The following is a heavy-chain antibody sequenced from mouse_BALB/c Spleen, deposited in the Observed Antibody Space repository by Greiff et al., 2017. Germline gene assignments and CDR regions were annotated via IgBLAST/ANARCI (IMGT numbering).Heavy chain of an antibody. CDR3: ARSTGTLYFDV. D-gene: IGHD4-1*02. CDR2: INPSSGYT. V-gene: IGHV1-4*01. J-gene: IGHJ1*01. CDR1: GYTFTSST. Sequence: QVQLQQSGAELARPGASVKMSCKASGYTFTSSTMHWVKQRPGQGLEWIGYINPSSGYTNYNQKFKDKATLTADKSSSTAYMQLSSLTSEDSAVYYCARSTGTLYFDVWGAGTTVTVSS.